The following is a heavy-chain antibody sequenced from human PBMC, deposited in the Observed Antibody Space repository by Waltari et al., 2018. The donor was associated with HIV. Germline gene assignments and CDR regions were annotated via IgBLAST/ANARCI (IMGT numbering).Heavy chain of an antibody. Sequence: QVQLQESGPGLVKPSETLSLTCTVSGGSISSYYWSWIRQPPGKGLEWIGYIYYRGSTNYPPSLKSRVTRSVDTSNIQCALKLSAVTAADTAVYYCARGQREMAYYYGMDVWGQGTTVTVSS. D-gene: IGHD1-1*01. CDR2: IYYRGST. J-gene: IGHJ6*02. V-gene: IGHV4-59*01. CDR1: GGSISSYY. CDR3: ARGQREMAYYYGMDV.